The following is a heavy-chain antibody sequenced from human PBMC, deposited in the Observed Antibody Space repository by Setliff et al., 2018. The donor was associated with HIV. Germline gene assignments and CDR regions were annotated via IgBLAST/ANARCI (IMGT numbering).Heavy chain of an antibody. V-gene: IGHV1-24*01. CDR3: ARVASSSWYYFDY. D-gene: IGHD6-13*01. Sequence: ASVKVSCKISGYTLTELSIHWVRQAPGKGLEWMANFDPEDGETFYAQKFQGRLTMTEDTSASTAYMELSSLKSEDMAVYYCARVASSSWYYFDYWGQGTLVTVSS. CDR1: GYTLTELS. J-gene: IGHJ4*02. CDR2: FDPEDGET.